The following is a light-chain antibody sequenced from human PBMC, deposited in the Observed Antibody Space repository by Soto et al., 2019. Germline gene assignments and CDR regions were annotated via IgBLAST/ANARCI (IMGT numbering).Light chain of an antibody. Sequence: DIQMTQSLSSLSASVGDRVTITCRASQSISSYLSWYQQKPGKAPKLLIYAASSLQSGVPSRFSGSGSGTDFTLTIRNLHPVDFATYYYQQRYSSTRNFGPGTKVDIK. CDR1: QSISSY. J-gene: IGKJ3*01. V-gene: IGKV1-39*01. CDR3: QQRYSSTRN. CDR2: AAS.